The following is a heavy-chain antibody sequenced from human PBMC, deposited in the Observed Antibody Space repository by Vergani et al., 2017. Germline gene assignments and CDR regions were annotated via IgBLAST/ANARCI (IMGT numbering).Heavy chain of an antibody. J-gene: IGHJ6*02. V-gene: IGHV1-69*12. CDR2: IIPIFGTA. CDR3: AISYSSGLSFYYYYGMDV. CDR1: GGTFSSYA. D-gene: IGHD6-19*01. Sequence: QVQLVQSGAEVMKPWSSVKVSCKASGGTFSSYAISWVRQAPGQGLEWMGGIIPIFGTANYAQKFQGRVTITADESTSTAYMELSSLRSEYTAVYYCAISYSSGLSFYYYYGMDVWGQRTTVTV.